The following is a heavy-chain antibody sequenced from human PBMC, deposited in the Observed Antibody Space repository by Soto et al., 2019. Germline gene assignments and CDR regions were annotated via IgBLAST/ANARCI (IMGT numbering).Heavy chain of an antibody. V-gene: IGHV3-7*03. J-gene: IGHJ3*02. CDR1: GFTFSSYW. Sequence: GGSLRLSCAASGFTFSSYWMSWVRQAPGKGLEWVANIKQDGSEKYYVDSVKGRFTNSRDNAKNSLYLQMNSLRAEDTAVYYCARVENAGYSYGWEPNHDAFDIWGQGTMVTVSS. CDR2: IKQDGSEK. CDR3: ARVENAGYSYGWEPNHDAFDI. D-gene: IGHD5-18*01.